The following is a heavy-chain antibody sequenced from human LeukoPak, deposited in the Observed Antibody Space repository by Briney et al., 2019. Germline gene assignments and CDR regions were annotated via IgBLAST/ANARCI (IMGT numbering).Heavy chain of an antibody. CDR2: IRSKGYGGTT. D-gene: IGHD3-10*01. CDR1: GFTFGDYA. Sequence: GGSLRLSCTASGFTFGDYAMTWFRQAPGKGLGWVGYIRSKGYGGTTDYAASVKGRFTISRDDSKSIAYLQMNSLKIEDTAVYYCSRGRHQTEFWGQGTLVTVSS. CDR3: SRGRHQTEF. J-gene: IGHJ4*02. V-gene: IGHV3-49*03.